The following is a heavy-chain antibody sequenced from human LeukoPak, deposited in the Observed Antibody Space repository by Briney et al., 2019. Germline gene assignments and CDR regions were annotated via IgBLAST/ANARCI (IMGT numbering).Heavy chain of an antibody. J-gene: IGHJ4*02. CDR2: ISSSSSYI. D-gene: IGHD3-9*01. Sequence: PRGSLRLSCAASGFTFSSYSMNWVRQAPGKGLEWVSSISSSSSYIYYADSVKGRFTISRDNAKNSLYLQMNSLRAEDTAVYYCARVRRFHDILTGYSFFDYWGQGTLVTVSS. CDR1: GFTFSSYS. V-gene: IGHV3-21*01. CDR3: ARVRRFHDILTGYSFFDY.